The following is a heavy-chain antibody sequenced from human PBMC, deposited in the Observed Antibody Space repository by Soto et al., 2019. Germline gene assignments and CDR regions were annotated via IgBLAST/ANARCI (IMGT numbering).Heavy chain of an antibody. CDR2: ISSSGSTI. CDR3: AREITIFGVVTLFAY. J-gene: IGHJ4*02. D-gene: IGHD3-3*01. Sequence: GGSLRLSCAASGFTFSDYYMSWIRQAPGKGLEWVSYISSSGSTIYYADSVKGRFTISRDNAKNSLYLQMNSLRAEDTAVYYCAREITIFGVVTLFAYWGQGTLVTVSS. V-gene: IGHV3-11*01. CDR1: GFTFSDYY.